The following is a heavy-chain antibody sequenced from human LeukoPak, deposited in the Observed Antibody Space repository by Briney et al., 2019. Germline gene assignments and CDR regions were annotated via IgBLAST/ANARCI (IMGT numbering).Heavy chain of an antibody. V-gene: IGHV3-20*04. CDR3: ARGGTTLRRSWFDP. D-gene: IGHD1-7*01. Sequence: GGSLRLSCAASGFTFDDYGMSWVRQAPGKGLEWVSGINWNGGSTGYADSVKGRFTISRDNAKDSLYLQMNSLRAEDTALYYCARGGTTLRRSWFDPWGQGTLVTVSS. J-gene: IGHJ5*02. CDR2: INWNGGST. CDR1: GFTFDDYG.